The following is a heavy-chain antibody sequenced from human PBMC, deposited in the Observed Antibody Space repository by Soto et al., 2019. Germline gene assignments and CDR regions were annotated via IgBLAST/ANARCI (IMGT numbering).Heavy chain of an antibody. J-gene: IGHJ5*02. V-gene: IGHV3-23*01. CDR1: GFTFSSYA. Sequence: GGSLRLSCAASGFTFSSYAMSWVRQAPGKGLEWVSAISGSGGSTYYADSVKGRFTISRDNSKNTLYLQMNSLRAEDTAVYYCAKVGSYYDILTGYYLPNTWFDPWGQGTLVTVSS. CDR3: AKVGSYYDILTGYYLPNTWFDP. CDR2: ISGSGGST. D-gene: IGHD3-9*01.